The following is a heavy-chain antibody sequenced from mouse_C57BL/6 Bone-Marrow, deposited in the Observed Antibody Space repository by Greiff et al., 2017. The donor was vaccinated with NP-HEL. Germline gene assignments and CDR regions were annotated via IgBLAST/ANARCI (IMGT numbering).Heavy chain of an antibody. CDR2: IYPGSGNT. CDR3: ARSSSSPCYANY. V-gene: IGHV1-66*01. Sequence: VQLQESGPELVKPGASVKISCKASGYSFTSYYIHWVKQRPGQGLEWIGWIYPGSGNTKYNEKFKGKATLTADTSSSTAYMQLSSLTSEDSAVYYCARSSSSPCYANYWGQGTTLTVSS. CDR1: GYSFTSYY. D-gene: IGHD6-2*01. J-gene: IGHJ2*01.